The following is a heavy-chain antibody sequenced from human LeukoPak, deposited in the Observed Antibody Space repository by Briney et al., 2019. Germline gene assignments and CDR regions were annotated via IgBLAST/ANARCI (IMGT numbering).Heavy chain of an antibody. CDR3: AKVSAAVVVAAPSYGMDV. CDR2: ISYDGSNK. D-gene: IGHD2-15*01. J-gene: IGHJ6*04. Sequence: GRSLRLSCAASGFTFSSYGMHWVRQAPGKGLEWVAVISYDGSNKYYADSVKGRFTISRDNSKNTLYLQMNSLRAEDTAVYYCAKVSAAVVVAAPSYGMDVWGKGTTVTVSS. V-gene: IGHV3-30*18. CDR1: GFTFSSYG.